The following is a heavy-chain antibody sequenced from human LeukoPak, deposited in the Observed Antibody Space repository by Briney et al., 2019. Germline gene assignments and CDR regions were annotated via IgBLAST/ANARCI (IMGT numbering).Heavy chain of an antibody. CDR1: GFTFSSYA. CDR3: AKTRRSWGIVVVPAAGHYYGMDV. J-gene: IGHJ6*02. D-gene: IGHD2-2*01. Sequence: PGGSLRLSCAASGFTFSSYAMSWVRQAPGKGLEWVSAISGSGGSTYYADSVKGRFTISRDNSKNTLYLQMNSLRAEDTAVYYCAKTRRSWGIVVVPAAGHYYGMDVWGQGTTVIVSS. CDR2: ISGSGGST. V-gene: IGHV3-23*01.